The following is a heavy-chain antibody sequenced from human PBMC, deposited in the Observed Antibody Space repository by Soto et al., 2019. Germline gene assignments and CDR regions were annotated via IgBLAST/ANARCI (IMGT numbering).Heavy chain of an antibody. CDR2: VSGVSST. D-gene: IGHD3-3*01. Sequence: PGGSLRLSCAAAGFTFSSYAMSWVRQAPGKGLEWVSAVSGVSSTAYADSLKGRFTISRDNAKNTLYLEMNSLRAEDTAVYYCARGPSLGDVWIGYHDLDIWGQGTMVTVSS. V-gene: IGHV3-23*01. J-gene: IGHJ3*02. CDR1: GFTFSSYA. CDR3: ARGPSLGDVWIGYHDLDI.